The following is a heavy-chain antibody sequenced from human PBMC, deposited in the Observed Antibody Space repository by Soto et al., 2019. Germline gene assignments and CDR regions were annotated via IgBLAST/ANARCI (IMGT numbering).Heavy chain of an antibody. J-gene: IGHJ4*02. Sequence: QAHLAQSGAEVKRPGSSVTVSCKASGGTFNSYGISWVRQAPGQGLDWMGVIIPLYGTVNYAQKFQGRVSITADKSTSTAYMDLNSLRSDDTAIYYCARRTWRGRADYWGQGILVTVSS. CDR2: IIPLYGTV. CDR3: ARRTWRGRADY. CDR1: GGTFNSYG. V-gene: IGHV1-69*06. D-gene: IGHD3-3*01.